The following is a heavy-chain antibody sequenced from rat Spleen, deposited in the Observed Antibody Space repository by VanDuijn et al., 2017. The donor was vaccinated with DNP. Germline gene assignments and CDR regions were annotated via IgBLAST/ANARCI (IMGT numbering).Heavy chain of an antibody. Sequence: EVQLVESGGGLVQPGRSLKLSCVASGFTFNDFYMAWVRQTPQKGLEWVASIRYAGDNKEYGDSGKGRFTSSRDNGKNSLYLHMDSLKSEDTATYYCARHPLYGGYMYFDSWGQGVMVTVSS. CDR1: GFTFNDFY. J-gene: IGHJ2*01. D-gene: IGHD1-11*01. CDR3: ARHPLYGGYMYFDS. V-gene: IGHV5-22*01. CDR2: IRYAGDNK.